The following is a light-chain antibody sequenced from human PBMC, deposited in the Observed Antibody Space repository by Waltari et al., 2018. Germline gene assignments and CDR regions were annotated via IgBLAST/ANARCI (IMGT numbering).Light chain of an antibody. CDR3: MEGLQSVT. V-gene: IGKV2-28*01. CDR2: LGS. CDR1: QSLLENNGYNY. J-gene: IGKJ5*01. Sequence: DIVMTQSQLTLPVTPGEPASIRCRSSQSLLENNGYNYLDWYVQKPGQSPQILIYLGSNRASGVPDRFSGSGSGTDFTLKISRVEAEDAGVYYCMEGLQSVTFGQGTRLEIK.